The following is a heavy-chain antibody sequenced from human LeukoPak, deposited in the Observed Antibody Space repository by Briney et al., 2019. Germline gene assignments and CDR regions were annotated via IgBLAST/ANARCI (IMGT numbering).Heavy chain of an antibody. V-gene: IGHV3-23*01. CDR1: GSIPFNGYS. Sequence: GGSLRLSCAASGSIPFNGYSMSWVRQAPGKGLEWVSAITSSGETTYYADSVKGRFTISRDNSKNMVYLQMNSLRAEDAATYYCAKMQGYFDYWGQGSLVTVSS. CDR2: ITSSGETT. J-gene: IGHJ4*02. CDR3: AKMQGYFDY.